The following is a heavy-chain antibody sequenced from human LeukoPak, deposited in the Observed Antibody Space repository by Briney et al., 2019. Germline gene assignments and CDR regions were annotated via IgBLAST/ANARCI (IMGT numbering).Heavy chain of an antibody. Sequence: LGGSLRLSCAASGFTFSSYSMNWVRQAPGKGLEWVSYISSSSSTIYYADSVKGRFTISRDNAKNSLYLQMNSLRAEDTAVYYCAKTRGFWELLASFDYWGQGTLVTVSS. CDR3: AKTRGFWELLASFDY. J-gene: IGHJ4*02. V-gene: IGHV3-48*01. D-gene: IGHD1-26*01. CDR1: GFTFSSYS. CDR2: ISSSSSTI.